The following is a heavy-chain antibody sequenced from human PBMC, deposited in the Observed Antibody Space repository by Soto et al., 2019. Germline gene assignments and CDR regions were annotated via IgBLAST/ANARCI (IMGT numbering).Heavy chain of an antibody. CDR3: ARTPKLLNYYYYGMDV. Sequence: PGESLKISCQGSGYSFTSYWIGWVRQMPGKGLEWMGIIYPGDSDTRYSPSFQGQVTISADKSISTAYLQWSSLKASDTAMYYCARTPKLLNYYYYGMDVWGQGTTVTVSS. V-gene: IGHV5-51*01. J-gene: IGHJ6*02. CDR2: IYPGDSDT. D-gene: IGHD1-7*01. CDR1: GYSFTSYW.